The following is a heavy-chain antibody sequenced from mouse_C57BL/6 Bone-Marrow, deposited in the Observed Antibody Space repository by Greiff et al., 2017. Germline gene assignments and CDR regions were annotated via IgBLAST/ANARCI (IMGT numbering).Heavy chain of an antibody. J-gene: IGHJ2*01. V-gene: IGHV14-4*01. Sequence: EVQLQESGAELVRPGASVKLSCTASGFNIKDDYMHWVKQRPEQGLEWIGWIDTENGDTEYASKFQGTATIPAETSSNTAYLQLSSLTSEDTAVYYCTSYYYGSSYFDYWGQGTTLPVSS. CDR2: IDTENGDT. D-gene: IGHD1-1*01. CDR3: TSYYYGSSYFDY. CDR1: GFNIKDDY.